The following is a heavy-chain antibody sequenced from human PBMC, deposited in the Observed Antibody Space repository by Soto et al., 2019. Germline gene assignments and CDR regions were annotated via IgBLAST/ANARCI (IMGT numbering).Heavy chain of an antibody. CDR3: ARAVAVAADFDY. J-gene: IGHJ4*02. CDR2: INAGNGNT. D-gene: IGHD6-19*01. V-gene: IGHV1-3*05. CDR1: GYTFTGYA. Sequence: QVQFVQSGAEEKKPGASVKVSCTASGYTFTGYAMHWVRQAPGQRLEWMGWINAGNGNTKYSQKFQGRVTITRDTSASTAYMELSSLRSEDTAVYYCARAVAVAADFDYWGQGTLVTVSS.